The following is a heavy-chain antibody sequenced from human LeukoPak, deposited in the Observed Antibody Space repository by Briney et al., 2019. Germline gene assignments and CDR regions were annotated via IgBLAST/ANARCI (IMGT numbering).Heavy chain of an antibody. D-gene: IGHD6-19*01. CDR2: IYSGGST. CDR3: ARDRREQWLARRVDY. Sequence: PRGSLSLSCAASGFTVSSNYMSWVRQAPGKGLEGGSVIYSGGSTYYADSVKGRFTISRDNSKNTLYLQMNSRRAEDTAVYYCARDRREQWLARRVDYWGQGTLVTVPS. V-gene: IGHV3-53*01. J-gene: IGHJ4*02. CDR1: GFTVSSNY.